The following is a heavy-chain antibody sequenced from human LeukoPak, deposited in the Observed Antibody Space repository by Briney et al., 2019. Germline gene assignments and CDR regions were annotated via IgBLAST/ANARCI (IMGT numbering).Heavy chain of an antibody. V-gene: IGHV3-48*01. CDR1: GFTFSSFR. Sequence: SGGSLRLSCAVSGFTFSSFRMNWVRQAPGKGLEWVSYISSTSTTIYYADSVKGRFTISRDNAKNSLHLQMNSLRAEDTAVYYCARAHMITSYYYYYYMDVWGKGTTVTVSS. CDR3: ARAHMITSYYYYYYMDV. D-gene: IGHD3-16*01. J-gene: IGHJ6*03. CDR2: ISSTSTTI.